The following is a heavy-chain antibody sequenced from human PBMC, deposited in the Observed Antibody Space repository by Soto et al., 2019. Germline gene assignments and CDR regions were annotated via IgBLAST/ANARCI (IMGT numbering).Heavy chain of an antibody. J-gene: IGHJ4*02. V-gene: IGHV1-8*01. CDR3: ARGSGHNSSWYFD. D-gene: IGHD6-13*01. CDR2: MNPNSGNT. CDR1: GYTLTSDD. Sequence: GASVKVSCKDSGYTLTSDDINWVRQATGQGLEWMGWMNPNSGNTGYAQKFQGRVTMTRNTSISTAYMELSSLRSEDTAMYYCARGSGHNSSWYFDWGQGTLVNVSS.